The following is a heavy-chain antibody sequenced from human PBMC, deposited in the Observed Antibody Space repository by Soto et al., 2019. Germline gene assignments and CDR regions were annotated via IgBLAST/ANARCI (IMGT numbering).Heavy chain of an antibody. CDR1: GFTFSSYD. V-gene: IGHV3-23*01. CDR3: ARSAKFYYYDSSGGAYYYYGMDV. D-gene: IGHD3-22*01. J-gene: IGHJ6*02. CDR2: IGDSGRST. Sequence: GGSLRLSCAASGFTFSSYDMRWVRQAPGKGLEWVSTIGDSGRSTYYADSVKGRFTISRDNSKNTLFLEMNSLRAEDTAVYYCARSAKFYYYDSSGGAYYYYGMDVWGQGTTVTVSS.